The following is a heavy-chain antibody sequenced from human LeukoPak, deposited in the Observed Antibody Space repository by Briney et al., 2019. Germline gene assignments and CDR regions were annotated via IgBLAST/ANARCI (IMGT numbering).Heavy chain of an antibody. J-gene: IGHJ5*02. V-gene: IGHV3-21*01. CDR2: ISSSSSYI. Sequence: GGSLRLSCAASGFTFSSYSMKWVRQAPGKGLEWVSSISSSSSYIYYADSVKGRFTISRDNAKNSLYLQMNSLRAEDTAVYYCARNVRSPNWFDPWGQGTLVTVSS. CDR1: GFTFSSYS. CDR3: ARNVRSPNWFDP. D-gene: IGHD3-16*01.